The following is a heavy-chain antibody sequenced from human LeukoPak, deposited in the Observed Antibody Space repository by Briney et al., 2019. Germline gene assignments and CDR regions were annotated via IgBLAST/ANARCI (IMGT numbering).Heavy chain of an antibody. CDR1: GFTFSSNW. V-gene: IGHV3-7*01. J-gene: IGHJ5*02. Sequence: PGASLRLSCAASGFTFSSNWMSWVRQAPGEGLEWVAKIKEDGSEKYYVASVKGRFTISRDNAKKSLYLQMNNLRAEDTAVYYCARDPYGDNWFDPWGQGTLVTVSS. D-gene: IGHD4-17*01. CDR2: IKEDGSEK. CDR3: ARDPYGDNWFDP.